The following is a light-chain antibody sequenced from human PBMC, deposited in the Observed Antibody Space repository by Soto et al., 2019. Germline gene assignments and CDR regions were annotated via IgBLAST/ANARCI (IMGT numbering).Light chain of an antibody. CDR3: QQSYSTRSLT. CDR2: AAS. CDR1: QSISSY. J-gene: IGKJ4*01. V-gene: IGKV1-39*01. Sequence: DIQMTQSPSSLSASVGDRVTITCRASQSISSYLNWYQQKTGNAPTLLIYAASSLQSRVPSRLMGSGSGTEFTPTISSLQQEDVATYYCQQSYSTRSLTFGGGTKVEIK.